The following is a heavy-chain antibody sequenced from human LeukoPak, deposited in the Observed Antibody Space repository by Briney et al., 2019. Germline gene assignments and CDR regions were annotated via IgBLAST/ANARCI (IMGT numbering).Heavy chain of an antibody. CDR2: ISGSGGST. D-gene: IGHD4-17*01. CDR1: GFTFSSYW. Sequence: GGSLRLSCAASGFTFSSYWMSWVRQAPGKGLEWVSAISGSGGSTYYADSVKGRFTISRDNSKNTLYLQMNSLRAEDTAVYYCARGYGDFRVEGRYFHSWGQGTLVTVSS. J-gene: IGHJ4*02. CDR3: ARGYGDFRVEGRYFHS. V-gene: IGHV3-23*01.